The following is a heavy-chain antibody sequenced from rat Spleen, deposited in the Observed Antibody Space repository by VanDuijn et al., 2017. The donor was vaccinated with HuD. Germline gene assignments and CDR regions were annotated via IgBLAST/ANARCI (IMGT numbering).Heavy chain of an antibody. V-gene: IGHV5-17*01. Sequence: EVQLVESGGGLVQPGRSLKFSCAASGFTFSDYAMAWVRQAPKKGLEWVATIIYDGSSTYYRDSVKGRFTISRDNAKSTLYLQMDSLRSEDTATYYCARQGYTTDYYYAFDYWGQGVMVTVSS. CDR1: GFTFSDYA. D-gene: IGHD1-6*01. CDR3: ARQGYTTDYYYAFDY. J-gene: IGHJ2*01. CDR2: IIYDGSST.